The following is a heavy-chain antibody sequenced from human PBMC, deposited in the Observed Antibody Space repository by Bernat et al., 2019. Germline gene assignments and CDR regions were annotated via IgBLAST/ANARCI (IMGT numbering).Heavy chain of an antibody. D-gene: IGHD3-3*01. J-gene: IGHJ4*02. Sequence: QVQLVESGGGVVQPGRSLRLSCAASGFTFSSYGMHWVRQAPGKGLEWVAVISYDGSNKYYADSVKGRFTISRDNSKNTLYLQMNSLRAEDTAVYYCARGYDFWSGYYYNFDYWGQGTLVTVSS. CDR1: GFTFSSYG. CDR3: ARGYDFWSGYYYNFDY. CDR2: ISYDGSNK. V-gene: IGHV3-30*03.